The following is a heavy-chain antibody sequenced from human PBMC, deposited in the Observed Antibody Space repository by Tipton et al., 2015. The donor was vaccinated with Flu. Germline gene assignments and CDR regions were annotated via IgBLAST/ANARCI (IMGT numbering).Heavy chain of an antibody. D-gene: IGHD4-11*01. Sequence: LRLSCAVSGDSISSRYYWRWIRQPPGRGLEWIGNIHHSGNTYYNPSLRSRVTILLDRSKNQFSLKLSFVTAADTAVYYCARRDYSNYVSVPKNWFDSWGQGILVTVSS. CDR2: IHHSGNT. CDR3: ARRDYSNYVSVPKNWFDS. J-gene: IGHJ5*01. CDR1: GDSISSRYY. V-gene: IGHV4-38-2*01.